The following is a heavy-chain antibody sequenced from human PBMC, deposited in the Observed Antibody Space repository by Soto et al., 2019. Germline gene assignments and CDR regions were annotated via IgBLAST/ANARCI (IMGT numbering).Heavy chain of an antibody. CDR1: GYSFTSLG. Sequence: QVQLVQSGAEVKKPGASVKVSCKASGYSFTSLGISWVRQAPGQGPEWMGWIRTYNGNSWYAENLQGRVTMTTDTSTSTVYMELRSQRFDDTAVYYCARGDYGDYWGQGTLITVSS. CDR2: IRTYNGNS. J-gene: IGHJ4*02. D-gene: IGHD3-16*01. CDR3: ARGDYGDY. V-gene: IGHV1-18*01.